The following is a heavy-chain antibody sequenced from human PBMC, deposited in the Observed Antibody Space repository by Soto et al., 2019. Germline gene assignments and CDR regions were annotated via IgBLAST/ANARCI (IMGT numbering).Heavy chain of an antibody. Sequence: QVQLVQSGAEVKKPGSSVKVSCKASGGTFSSYTISWVRQAPGQGLEWMGRIIPILGIANYAQKFHGRVTITADKSTSTAYMELSSLRSEDTAVYYCASVLTYYYGSGSTDVAFDIWGQGTMVTVSS. V-gene: IGHV1-69*02. CDR1: GGTFSSYT. CDR3: ASVLTYYYGSGSTDVAFDI. D-gene: IGHD3-10*01. J-gene: IGHJ3*02. CDR2: IIPILGIA.